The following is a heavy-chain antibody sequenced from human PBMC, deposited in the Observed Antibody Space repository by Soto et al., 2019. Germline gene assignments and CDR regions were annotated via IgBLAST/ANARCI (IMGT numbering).Heavy chain of an antibody. Sequence: GGSLRLSCAASGFTFSDYYMSWIRQAPGKGLEWVSYISSSSSYTNYADSVKGRFTISRDNAKNSLYLQMNSLRAEDTAVYYCARDHRTGGPTFDPWGQGTLVTVSS. J-gene: IGHJ5*02. D-gene: IGHD1-1*01. CDR2: ISSSSSYT. CDR3: ARDHRTGGPTFDP. CDR1: GFTFSDYY. V-gene: IGHV3-11*06.